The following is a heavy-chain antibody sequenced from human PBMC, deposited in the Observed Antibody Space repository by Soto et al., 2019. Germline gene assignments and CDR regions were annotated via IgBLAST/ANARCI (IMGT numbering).Heavy chain of an antibody. V-gene: IGHV3-48*02. CDR3: ARGKDNGVGRF. D-gene: IGHD1-1*01. Sequence: EVPLVESGGGLVQPGGSLRLSCAASGFTFSSYSMNWVRQAPGKGREWVSYISSSSSTIYYADPVKGRFTIARDNAKNSMYLQMNSVSDEDTAVYYGARGKDNGVGRFWGQGTLVTVSS. CDR1: GFTFSSYS. CDR2: ISSSSSTI. J-gene: IGHJ4*02.